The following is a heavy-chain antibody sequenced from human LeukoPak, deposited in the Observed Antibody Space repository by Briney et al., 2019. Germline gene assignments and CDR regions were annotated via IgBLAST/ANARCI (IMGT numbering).Heavy chain of an antibody. Sequence: GGSLRLSYAASGFTFSSYGMHWVRQAPGKGLEWVAVISYDGSNKYYADSVKGRFTISRDNSKNTLYLQMNSLRAEDTAVYYCAKDPGYSSGWSFDYWGQGTLVTVSS. V-gene: IGHV3-30*18. CDR2: ISYDGSNK. D-gene: IGHD6-19*01. J-gene: IGHJ4*02. CDR3: AKDPGYSSGWSFDY. CDR1: GFTFSSYG.